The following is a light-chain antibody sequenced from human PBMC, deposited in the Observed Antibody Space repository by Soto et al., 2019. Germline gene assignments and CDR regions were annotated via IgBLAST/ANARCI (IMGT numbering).Light chain of an antibody. CDR3: QQYNDYPWT. V-gene: IGKV1-5*03. CDR1: QSISSW. J-gene: IGKJ1*01. Sequence: DIQMTQSPSTLSTSVGDRVTITCRASQSISSWLAWYQQKPGKAPKLLIYKASSLESGVPSRFSGSGSETEFTLTIRSLQPDDFATYYCQQYNDYPWTFGQGTKVEIK. CDR2: KAS.